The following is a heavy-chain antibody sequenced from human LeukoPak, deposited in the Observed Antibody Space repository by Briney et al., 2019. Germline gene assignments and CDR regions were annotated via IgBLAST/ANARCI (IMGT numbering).Heavy chain of an antibody. V-gene: IGHV4-59*01. CDR3: ARGPSPLYCSGGSCYGGGYYYGMDV. D-gene: IGHD2-15*01. CDR2: IYYSGST. CDR1: GGSISSYY. Sequence: PSETLSLTCTVSGGSISSYYWSWIRQPPGKGLEWIGYIYYSGSTNYNPSLKSRVTISVDTSKSQFSLKLSSVTAADTAVYYCARGPSPLYCSGGSCYGGGYYYGMDVWGKGTTVTVSS. J-gene: IGHJ6*04.